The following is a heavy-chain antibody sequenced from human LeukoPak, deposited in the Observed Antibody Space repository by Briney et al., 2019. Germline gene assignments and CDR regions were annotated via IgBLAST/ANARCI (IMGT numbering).Heavy chain of an antibody. D-gene: IGHD3-10*01. CDR3: ARHPKRYYYGSGSPSYYMDV. J-gene: IGHJ6*03. Sequence: SETLSLTCAVSGYSISSGYYWGWIRQPPGKGLEWIGSIYYSGSTYYNPSLKSRVTISVDTSKNQFSLKLSSVTAADTAVYYCARHPKRYYYGSGSPSYYMDVWGKGTTVTVSS. CDR2: IYYSGST. CDR1: GYSISSGYY. V-gene: IGHV4-38-2*01.